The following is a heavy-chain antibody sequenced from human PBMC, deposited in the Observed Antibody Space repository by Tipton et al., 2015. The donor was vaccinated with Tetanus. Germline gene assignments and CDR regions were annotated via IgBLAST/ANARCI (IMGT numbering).Heavy chain of an antibody. CDR2: INPNSGGT. Sequence: QSGAEVKKPGASVTVSCKASGYNFTDNYIHWVRQVPGQRLEWMAWINPNSGGTDFARKFQGRVTVTRDTSISTAYMELSGLRSDDTAVYFCARATANSAFDFWGQGTRVIVSS. V-gene: IGHV1-2*02. CDR1: GYNFTDNY. CDR3: ARATANSAFDF. J-gene: IGHJ4*02. D-gene: IGHD2-21*02.